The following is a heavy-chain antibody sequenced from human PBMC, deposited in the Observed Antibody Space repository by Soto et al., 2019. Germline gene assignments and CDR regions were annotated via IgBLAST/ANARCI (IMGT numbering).Heavy chain of an antibody. CDR2: ISESGGTT. V-gene: IGHV3-48*03. CDR1: GFTFSDHE. Sequence: GSLRLSCVVSGFTFSDHEMNWVRQAPGKGPEWVSRISESGGTTSYADSVRGRFTISRDNARDSLYLHMNSLRAEDTAIYYCARDRSLIFAVPPYGMDVWGQGTTVTVSS. J-gene: IGHJ6*02. D-gene: IGHD3-3*01. CDR3: ARDRSLIFAVPPYGMDV.